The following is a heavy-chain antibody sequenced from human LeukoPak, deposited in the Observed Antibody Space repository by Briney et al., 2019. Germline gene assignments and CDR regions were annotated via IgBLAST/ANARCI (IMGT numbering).Heavy chain of an antibody. CDR3: ARSVPSLDYLFDS. CDR1: GGSISGYY. CDR2: NYNSGIT. Sequence: PSETLSLTCTVSGGSISGYYWTWIRQLPGKGLEWIGYNYNSGITNYNPSLKGRVTVSVDTSKNQFSLRLTSVTAADTAVYYCARSVPSLDYLFDSWGHGTLVTVSS. V-gene: IGHV4-59*08. D-gene: IGHD4-11*01. J-gene: IGHJ5*01.